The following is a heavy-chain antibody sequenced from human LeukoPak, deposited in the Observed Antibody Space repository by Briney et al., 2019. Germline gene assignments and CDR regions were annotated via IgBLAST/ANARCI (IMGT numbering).Heavy chain of an antibody. CDR2: INPSGGST. J-gene: IGHJ6*02. V-gene: IGHV1-46*01. D-gene: IGHD3-3*01. CDR3: ATPILEWASLDV. CDR1: GYTFTSYY. Sequence: ASVKVSCKASGYTFTSYYLHWVRQPPGQGLEWMGVINPSGGSTTYAHKFQDRVTMPRDTSTTTVYMELSSLRSEDTAVYYCATPILEWASLDVWGQGTTVTVSS.